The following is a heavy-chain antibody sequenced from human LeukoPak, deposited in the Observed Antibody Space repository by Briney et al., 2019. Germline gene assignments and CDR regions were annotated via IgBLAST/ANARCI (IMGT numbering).Heavy chain of an antibody. V-gene: IGHV4-39*07. Sequence: PSETLSLTCTVSGGSISSSSYYWGWIRQPPGKGLEWIGSIYYSGSTYYNPSLKSRVTISVDTSKNQFSLKLSSVTAADTAVYYCAREAHIVLMVYAINNWFDPWGQGTLVTVSS. CDR1: GGSISSSSYY. CDR3: AREAHIVLMVYAINNWFDP. D-gene: IGHD2-8*01. J-gene: IGHJ5*02. CDR2: IYYSGST.